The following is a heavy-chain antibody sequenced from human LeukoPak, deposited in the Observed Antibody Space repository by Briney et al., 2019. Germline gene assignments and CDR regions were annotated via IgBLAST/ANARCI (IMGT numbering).Heavy chain of an antibody. V-gene: IGHV4-39*07. CDR1: GGSISSSSYY. CDR2: IYYSGST. CDR3: ATGGVTTDEFDI. J-gene: IGHJ3*02. Sequence: PSETLSLTCTVSGGSISSSSYYWGWIRQPPGKGLEWIGSIYYSGSTNYNPSLKSRVTISVDTSKNQFSLKLSSVTAADTAIYYCATGGVTTDEFDIWGQGTMVTVSS. D-gene: IGHD4-11*01.